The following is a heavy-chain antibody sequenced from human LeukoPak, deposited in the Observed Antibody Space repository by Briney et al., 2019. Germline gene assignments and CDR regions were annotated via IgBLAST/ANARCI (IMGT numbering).Heavy chain of an antibody. J-gene: IGHJ4*02. D-gene: IGHD3-16*01. V-gene: IGHV3-30-3*01. CDR1: GFTFTPYA. Sequence: PGGSLRLSCAASGFTFTPYAMHWVRQAPGKGLEWVAVISTDGTIEYYADSVKGRFTISRDNSKNTLYLQMDSLRPDDTAVYYCARDWGKGDYWGQGTLVTVSS. CDR3: ARDWGKGDY. CDR2: ISTDGTIE.